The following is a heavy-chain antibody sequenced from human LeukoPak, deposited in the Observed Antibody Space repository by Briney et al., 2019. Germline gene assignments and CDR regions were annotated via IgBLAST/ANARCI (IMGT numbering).Heavy chain of an antibody. CDR2: IYPGDSDT. V-gene: IGHV5-51*01. D-gene: IGHD3-22*01. CDR1: GYSFTSYW. Sequence: GESLKISCKGSGYSFTSYWIGWVRQMPGKGLEWMGIIYPGDSDTRYSPSFQGQVTISADKSISTAYLQWSSLKASDTAMYYCASTVLTYYYDRSGYPTSPKVFDIWGQGTMVTVSS. J-gene: IGHJ3*02. CDR3: ASTVLTYYYDRSGYPTSPKVFDI.